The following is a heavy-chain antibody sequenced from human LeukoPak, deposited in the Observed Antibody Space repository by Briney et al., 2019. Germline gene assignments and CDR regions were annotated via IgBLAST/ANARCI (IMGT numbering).Heavy chain of an antibody. Sequence: PGGSLRLSCAASGLIFSNYYMHWVRQAPGKGLVWVSHINGDGTNVNYADSVKGRFTISRDNAKNTLYPQMNSLRVEDTALYYCGRGKSPAAVDDWGQGTLVTVPS. CDR2: INGDGTNV. D-gene: IGHD2-2*01. J-gene: IGHJ4*02. CDR3: GRGKSPAAVDD. V-gene: IGHV3-74*01. CDR1: GLIFSNYY.